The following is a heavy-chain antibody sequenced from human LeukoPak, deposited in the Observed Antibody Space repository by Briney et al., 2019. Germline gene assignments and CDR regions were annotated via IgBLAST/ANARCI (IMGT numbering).Heavy chain of an antibody. CDR2: IWYDGSNK. D-gene: IGHD2-15*01. V-gene: IGHV3-33*01. Sequence: GGSLRLSCAASGFTFSSYGMHWVRQAPGKGLEWVAVIWYDGSNKYYADSVKGRFTISRDNSKNTLYLQMNSLRAEDTAVYYCAREMVYCSGGSCSDYFDYWGQGTLVTVSS. J-gene: IGHJ4*02. CDR3: AREMVYCSGGSCSDYFDY. CDR1: GFTFSSYG.